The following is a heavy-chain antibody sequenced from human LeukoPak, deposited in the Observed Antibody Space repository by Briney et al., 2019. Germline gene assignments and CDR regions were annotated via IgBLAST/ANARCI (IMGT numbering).Heavy chain of an antibody. CDR2: ITPSSSSI. Sequence: PGGSLRLSCAASGFTFSAYSMNWVRQAPGKGLEWVSSITPSSSSIFYADSVKGRFTISRDNAKNLLYLQMSSLRAEGTAVYYCASDYDSPFDFWGQGTLVTVSS. D-gene: IGHD5-12*01. J-gene: IGHJ4*02. V-gene: IGHV3-21*06. CDR1: GFTFSAYS. CDR3: ASDYDSPFDF.